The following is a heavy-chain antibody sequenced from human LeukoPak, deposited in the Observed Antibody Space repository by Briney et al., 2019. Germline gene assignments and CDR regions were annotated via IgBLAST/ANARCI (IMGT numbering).Heavy chain of an antibody. Sequence: ASVKVSCKASGYTFTSYDINWVRQATGQGLEWMGWMNPNSGNTGYAQKFQGRVTMNRDTSISTAYMELSSLTSDDTAVYYCASKGAGYCFSTSCQGAFDIWGQGTMVTVS. J-gene: IGHJ3*02. V-gene: IGHV1-8*02. CDR2: MNPNSGNT. CDR1: GYTFTSYD. D-gene: IGHD2-2*01. CDR3: ASKGAGYCFSTSCQGAFDI.